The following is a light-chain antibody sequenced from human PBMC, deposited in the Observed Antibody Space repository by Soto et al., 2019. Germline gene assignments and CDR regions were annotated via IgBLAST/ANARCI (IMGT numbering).Light chain of an antibody. V-gene: IGLV1-40*01. CDR1: SSNIGAGYD. Sequence: LTQPPSVSGAPGQRVTISCTGSSSNIGAGYDVHWYQQLPGTAPKLLIYGNSNRPSGVPDRFSGSKSGTSASLAITGLQAEDEADYYCQSYDSSLSGFVVFGGGTKLTVL. CDR2: GNS. CDR3: QSYDSSLSGFVV. J-gene: IGLJ2*01.